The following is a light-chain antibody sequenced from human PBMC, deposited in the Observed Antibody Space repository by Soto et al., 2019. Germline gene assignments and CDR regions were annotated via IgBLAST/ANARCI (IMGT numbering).Light chain of an antibody. V-gene: IGLV1-40*01. CDR1: SSNIGAGYD. Sequence: LTQPPSVSGAPGQRVTISCTGSSSNIGAGYDVHWYQQLPGTAPKLLIYGNSNRPSGVPDRFSGSKSGTSASLAITGLQAEDEADYYCQSYDSSLSGFVVFGGGTKLTVL. CDR2: GNS. CDR3: QSYDSSLSGFVV. J-gene: IGLJ2*01.